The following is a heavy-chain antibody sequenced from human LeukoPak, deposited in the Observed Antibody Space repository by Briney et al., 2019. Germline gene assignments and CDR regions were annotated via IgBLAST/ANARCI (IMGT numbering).Heavy chain of an antibody. D-gene: IGHD3-22*01. CDR3: ARDRISYSFDSSGYRPRAFDY. Sequence: SETLSLTCAVYGGSFSGDYWSWIRQSPGKGLEWIGVINHSGSANYNPSLKSRVAISVDTSKKQFSLKLSSVTAADTAVYYCARDRISYSFDSSGYRPRAFDYWGRGTLVTVSS. J-gene: IGHJ4*02. CDR1: GGSFSGDY. CDR2: INHSGSA. V-gene: IGHV4-34*01.